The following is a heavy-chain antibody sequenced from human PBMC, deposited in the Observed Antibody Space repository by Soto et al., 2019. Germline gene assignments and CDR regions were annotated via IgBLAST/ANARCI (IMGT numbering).Heavy chain of an antibody. CDR3: ARGDTPMITGMDSFDI. Sequence: PWGPLRLSCAASVFTFSRYWMNWVRQAPGKGLEWVANIKQDGTEKNYVDSVKGRFTISRDNARKSLYLQMDSLRAEDTAVYFCARGDTPMITGMDSFDIWGQGTMVTVSS. CDR1: VFTFSRYW. D-gene: IGHD5-18*01. V-gene: IGHV3-7*01. CDR2: IKQDGTEK. J-gene: IGHJ3*02.